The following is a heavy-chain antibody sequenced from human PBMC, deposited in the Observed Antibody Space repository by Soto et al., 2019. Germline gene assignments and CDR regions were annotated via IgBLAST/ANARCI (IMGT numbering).Heavy chain of an antibody. CDR3: ARVAAPSGSSSWYDHWFDP. Sequence: GASVKVSCKASGYTFTSYYMHWVRQAPGQGLEWMGIINPSGGSTSYAQKFQGRVTMTRDTSTSTVYMELSSLRSEDTAVYYCARVAAPSGSSSWYDHWFDPWGQGTLVTVSS. D-gene: IGHD6-13*01. CDR1: GYTFTSYY. V-gene: IGHV1-46*01. CDR2: INPSGGST. J-gene: IGHJ5*02.